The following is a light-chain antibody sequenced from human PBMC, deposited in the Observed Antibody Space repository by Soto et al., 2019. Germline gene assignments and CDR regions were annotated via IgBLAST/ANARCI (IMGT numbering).Light chain of an antibody. Sequence: QSAPTQPTSVSGSPGQSITISCTGNHNDIGTYDYVSWYQQHPGRAPRLLIYGVTTRPSGISDRFSASKSGLTASLTISGLQPEDEADYYCSSFTSDRIYVFGPGTKLTVI. J-gene: IGLJ1*01. CDR3: SSFTSDRIYV. V-gene: IGLV2-14*03. CDR2: GVT. CDR1: HNDIGTYDY.